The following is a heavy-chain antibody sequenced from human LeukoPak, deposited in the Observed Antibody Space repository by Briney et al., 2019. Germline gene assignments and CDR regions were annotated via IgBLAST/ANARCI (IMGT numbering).Heavy chain of an antibody. CDR3: AKVRSLTSCYRCDF. Sequence: PGGSLRLSCAASRFTFSNYAMSWVRQAPGKGLEWVSGISSSGSNTYYADSVKGRFTISRDNSKNTLYLQMNTLRAEDTAVYYCAKVRSLTSCYRCDFWGQGTLVTVSS. CDR1: RFTFSNYA. D-gene: IGHD2-2*02. J-gene: IGHJ4*02. CDR2: ISSSGSNT. V-gene: IGHV3-23*01.